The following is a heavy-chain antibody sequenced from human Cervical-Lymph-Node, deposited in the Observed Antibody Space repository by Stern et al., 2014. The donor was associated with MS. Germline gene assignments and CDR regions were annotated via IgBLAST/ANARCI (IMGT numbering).Heavy chain of an antibody. CDR3: ARATDL. CDR2: IYYSGTT. Sequence: QLQLQESGPGLLRPSETLSLTCTVSGASITSYYWSWIRQPPGKGLEWIGYIYYSGTTNYNASLKGRVAISMDTSKTQFSLRLSSVTAADTAVYYCARATDLWGQGTLVTVSS. CDR1: GASITSYY. J-gene: IGHJ5*02. V-gene: IGHV4-59*01.